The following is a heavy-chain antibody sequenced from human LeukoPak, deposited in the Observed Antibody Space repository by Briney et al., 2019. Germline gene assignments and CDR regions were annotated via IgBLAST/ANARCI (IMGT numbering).Heavy chain of an antibody. Sequence: PGGSLRLSCAASGFTFSSYSMNWVRQAPGKGREWVSYISSSSSTIYCADSVKGRSTISRDNAKNSLYLQMNSLRAEDTAVYYCARGSGGSCSDFDYWGQGTLVTVSS. D-gene: IGHD2-15*01. CDR1: GFTFSSYS. CDR2: ISSSSSTI. V-gene: IGHV3-48*01. J-gene: IGHJ4*02. CDR3: ARGSGGSCSDFDY.